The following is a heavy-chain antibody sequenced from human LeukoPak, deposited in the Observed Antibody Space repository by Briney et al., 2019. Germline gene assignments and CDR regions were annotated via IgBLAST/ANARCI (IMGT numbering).Heavy chain of an antibody. CDR1: GGSFSGYY. V-gene: IGHV4-34*01. Sequence: SETLSLTCVVYGGSFSGYYWSWIRQPPGKGLEWIGEINHSGSTNYNPSLKSRVTISVDTSKNQFSLKLSSVTAADTAVYYCARSLEDAFDIWGQGTIVSVPS. D-gene: IGHD5-24*01. J-gene: IGHJ3*02. CDR2: INHSGST. CDR3: ARSLEDAFDI.